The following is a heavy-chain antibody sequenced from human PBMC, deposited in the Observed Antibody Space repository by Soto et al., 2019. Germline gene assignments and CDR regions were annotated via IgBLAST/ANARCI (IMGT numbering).Heavy chain of an antibody. V-gene: IGHV3-11*05. CDR3: ARGYSSSWSDAFDI. J-gene: IGHJ3*02. D-gene: IGHD6-13*01. Sequence: PGGSLRLSCAASGFTFSDYYMSWIRQAPGKGLEWVSYISSSSSYTNYADSVKGRFTISRDNAKNSLYLQMNSLRAEDTAVYYCARGYSSSWSDAFDIWSQGTMVTVAS. CDR1: GFTFSDYY. CDR2: ISSSSSYT.